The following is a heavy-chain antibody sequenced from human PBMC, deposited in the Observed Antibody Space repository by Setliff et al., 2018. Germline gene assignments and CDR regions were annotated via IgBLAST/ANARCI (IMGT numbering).Heavy chain of an antibody. J-gene: IGHJ6*02. CDR2: ISGSGVST. Sequence: GGSLRLSCAASGFTFSSYAMSWVRQAPGKGLEWVSAISGSGVSTYYADSVRGRFTISREPSKDTLSLQMDSLRVEDTAVYYCARDPPNVGYVTGRGYFYFGMAVWGHGNTVTVSS. D-gene: IGHD3-10*01. CDR1: GFTFSSYA. V-gene: IGHV3-23*01. CDR3: ARDPPNVGYVTGRGYFYFGMAV.